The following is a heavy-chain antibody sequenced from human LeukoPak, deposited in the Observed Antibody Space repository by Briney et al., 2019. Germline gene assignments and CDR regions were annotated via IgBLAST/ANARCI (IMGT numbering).Heavy chain of an antibody. CDR2: MNPNSGNT. CDR1: GYTFTSYD. Sequence: GASVKVSCKASGYTFTSYDINWVRQATGQGLEWMGWMNPNSGNTGYAQKFQGRVTMTRNTSISTAYMELRSLRSDDTAVYYCARYHGDYDYYFDYWGQGTLVTVSS. J-gene: IGHJ4*02. CDR3: ARYHGDYDYYFDY. D-gene: IGHD4-17*01. V-gene: IGHV1-8*01.